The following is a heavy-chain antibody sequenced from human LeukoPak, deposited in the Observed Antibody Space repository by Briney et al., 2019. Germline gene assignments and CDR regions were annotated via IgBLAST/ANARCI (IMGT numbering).Heavy chain of an antibody. CDR2: ISGSGGST. CDR3: ARDRYSSGWYDY. D-gene: IGHD6-19*01. V-gene: IGHV3-23*01. J-gene: IGHJ4*02. CDR1: GFTFTSYA. Sequence: GGSLRLSCAASGFTFTSYAMSWVRQAPEKGLEWVSAISGSGGSTYYADSVKGRFTISRDNAKNSLYLQMNSLRAEDTAVYYCARDRYSSGWYDYWGQGTLVTVSS.